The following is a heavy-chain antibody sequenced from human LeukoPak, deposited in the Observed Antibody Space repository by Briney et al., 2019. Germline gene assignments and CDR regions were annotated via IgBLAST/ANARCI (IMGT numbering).Heavy chain of an antibody. CDR2: IWYDGSNK. CDR3: ARDSANAFDI. J-gene: IGHJ3*02. V-gene: IGHV3-33*08. D-gene: IGHD3-10*01. CDR1: GFTFSSYA. Sequence: PGRSLRLSCAASGFTFSSYAMHWVRQAPGKGLEWVALIWYDGSNKYYADSVKGRFTISRDNSKNTLYLQMNSLRAEDTAVYYCARDSANAFDIWGQGTMVTVSS.